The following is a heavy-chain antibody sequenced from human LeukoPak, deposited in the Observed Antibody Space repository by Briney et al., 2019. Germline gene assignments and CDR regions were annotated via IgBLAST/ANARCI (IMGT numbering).Heavy chain of an antibody. CDR1: GFTFSDYY. CDR3: AKDTTGGLDY. J-gene: IGHJ4*02. D-gene: IGHD2-8*02. Sequence: GGSLRLSCAASGFTFSDYYMSWIRQAPGKGLEWVSLISGDGGSTYYADSVKGRFTISRDNSKNSLYLQMNSLRTEDTALYYCAKDTTGGLDYWGQGTLVTVSS. V-gene: IGHV3-43*02. CDR2: ISGDGGST.